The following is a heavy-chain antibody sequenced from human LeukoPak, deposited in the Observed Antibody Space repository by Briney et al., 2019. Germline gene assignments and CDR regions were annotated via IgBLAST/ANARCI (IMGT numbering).Heavy chain of an antibody. V-gene: IGHV4-59*01. J-gene: IGHJ3*02. Sequence: SETLSLTCTVSGGSISSYSWNWIRQPPGKGLEWIGYIYSRGSTKYNPSLTSRVTISVDTSKNQFSLKLSSVTAADTAVYYCAGDTRTIYAFDIWGPGAMVTVSS. CDR2: IYSRGST. CDR3: AGDTRTIYAFDI. CDR1: GGSISSYS. D-gene: IGHD5-24*01.